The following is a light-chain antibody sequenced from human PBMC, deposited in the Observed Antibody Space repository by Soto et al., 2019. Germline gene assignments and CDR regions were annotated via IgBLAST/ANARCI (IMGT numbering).Light chain of an antibody. CDR1: QSIDSW. V-gene: IGKV1-5*03. Sequence: DIQMTQSPSSLSASAGDRVAVTCRASQSIDSWLAWHQQKSGKAPKLLIYKASTLKSGVPSRFSGSGSGTEFTLTISSLQPDDFATYYCQHYNSYSEAFGQGTKVDIK. CDR2: KAS. CDR3: QHYNSYSEA. J-gene: IGKJ1*01.